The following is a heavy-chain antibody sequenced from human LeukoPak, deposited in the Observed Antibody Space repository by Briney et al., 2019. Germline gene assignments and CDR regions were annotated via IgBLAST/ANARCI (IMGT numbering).Heavy chain of an antibody. J-gene: IGHJ4*02. CDR3: ASLEGSGSYYPRYFDY. CDR2: IYSGGTT. V-gene: IGHV3-53*01. CDR1: GFTFSDYY. Sequence: GGSLRLSCAASGFTFSDYYMSWVRQAPGKGLEWVSVIYSGGTTYYADSVRGRFTISRDNSKRTLYLEMNSLRAEDTAVYYCASLEGSGSYYPRYFDYWGQGTLVTVSS. D-gene: IGHD3-10*01.